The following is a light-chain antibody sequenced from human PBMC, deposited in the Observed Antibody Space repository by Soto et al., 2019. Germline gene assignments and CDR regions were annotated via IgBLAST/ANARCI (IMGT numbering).Light chain of an antibody. CDR2: DAS. CDR3: QHYYDTPGT. CDR1: QIVKNRY. Sequence: EIVLTQSPATLWLSPGEIATLSCGASQIVKNRYVAWYQQKPGLAPRLLIYDASTRATGIPDRFSGSGSGTDFTLTINRLEPEDFAVYYCQHYYDTPGTFGQGTRLEIK. J-gene: IGKJ5*01. V-gene: IGKV3D-20*01.